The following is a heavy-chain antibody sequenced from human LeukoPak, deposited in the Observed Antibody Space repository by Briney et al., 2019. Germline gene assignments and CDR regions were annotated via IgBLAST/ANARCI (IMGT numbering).Heavy chain of an antibody. J-gene: IGHJ4*02. V-gene: IGHV4-59*01. CDR3: ARDSGSSRGFDY. D-gene: IGHD6-13*01. CDR1: GGSISSYY. Sequence: SETLSLTCTVSGGSISSYYWSWIRQPPGKGLEWIGYIYYSGSTNYNPSLKSRVTISVDTSKNQFSLKLSSVTAADTAVYYCARDSGSSRGFDYWGQGTLVTASS. CDR2: IYYSGST.